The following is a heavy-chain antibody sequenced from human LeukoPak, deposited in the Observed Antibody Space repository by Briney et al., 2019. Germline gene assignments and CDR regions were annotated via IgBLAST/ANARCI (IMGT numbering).Heavy chain of an antibody. CDR2: IIPIFGTA. V-gene: IGHV1-69*13. CDR3: ARARDSGRLDAFDI. CDR1: GGTFSSYA. D-gene: IGHD1-26*01. Sequence: SVKVSCKASGGTFSSYAISWVRQAPGQGLEWMGGIIPIFGTANYAQKFQGRVTITADESTSTAYMELSSLRSEDTAVYYCARARDSGRLDAFDIWDQGTMVTVSS. J-gene: IGHJ3*02.